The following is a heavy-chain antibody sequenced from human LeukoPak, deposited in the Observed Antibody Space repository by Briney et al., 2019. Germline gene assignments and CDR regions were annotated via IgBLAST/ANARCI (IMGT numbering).Heavy chain of an antibody. CDR3: ARDSEYSGSYSFDY. Sequence: AASVKVSCKASGYTFTSYGISWVRQAPGQGLEWMGWISAYNGNTNYAQKLQGRVTMTTDTSTSTAYMELRSLRSDDTAVYYCARDSEYSGSYSFDYWGQGTLVTVSS. CDR2: ISAYNGNT. D-gene: IGHD1-26*01. J-gene: IGHJ4*02. CDR1: GYTFTSYG. V-gene: IGHV1-18*01.